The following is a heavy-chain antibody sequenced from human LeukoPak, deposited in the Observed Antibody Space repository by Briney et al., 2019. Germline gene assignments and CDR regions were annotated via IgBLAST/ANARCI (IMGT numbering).Heavy chain of an antibody. Sequence: EASVKVSCKASGYTFTVYYIHWVRQAPGQGLEWMGWISAYNGNTNYAQKLQGRVTMTTDTSTSTAYMELRSLRSDDTAVYYCARASPYDFWSGLFDYWGQGTLVTVSS. CDR2: ISAYNGNT. V-gene: IGHV1-18*04. CDR3: ARASPYDFWSGLFDY. J-gene: IGHJ4*02. CDR1: GYTFTVYY. D-gene: IGHD3-3*01.